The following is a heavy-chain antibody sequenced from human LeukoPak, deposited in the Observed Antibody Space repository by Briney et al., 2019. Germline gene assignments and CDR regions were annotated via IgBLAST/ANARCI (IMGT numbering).Heavy chain of an antibody. Sequence: PGGSLRLSCAASGFTFSDYYMSWIRQAPGKGLEWVSYISSSSSTIYYADSVKGRFTISRDNSKNTLYLQMNSLRSEDTAVYYCARSAGLSVDTAMVPMYYFDYWGQGTLVTVSS. CDR1: GFTFSDYY. V-gene: IGHV3-11*01. D-gene: IGHD5-18*01. CDR2: ISSSSSTI. CDR3: ARSAGLSVDTAMVPMYYFDY. J-gene: IGHJ4*02.